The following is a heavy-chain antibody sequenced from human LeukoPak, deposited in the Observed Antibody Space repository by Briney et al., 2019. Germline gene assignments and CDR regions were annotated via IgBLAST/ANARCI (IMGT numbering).Heavy chain of an antibody. CDR2: ISYDGSNK. CDR1: GFTFSSYG. J-gene: IGHJ4*02. V-gene: IGHV3-30*18. D-gene: IGHD2-21*02. CDR3: ANSHQTGVVVTAMGY. Sequence: GGSLRLSCAASGFTFSSYGMHWVRQAPGKGLEWVAVISYDGSNKYDADSVKGRFTISRDNSKNTLYLQMNSLRAEDTAVYYCANSHQTGVVVTAMGYWGQGTLVTVSS.